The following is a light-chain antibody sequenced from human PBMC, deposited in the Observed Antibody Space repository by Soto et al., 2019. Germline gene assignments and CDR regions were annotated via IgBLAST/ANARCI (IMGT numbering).Light chain of an antibody. CDR1: SSEVGSYNL. Sequence: QSVLTQPASVSGSPGQSITISCTGTSSEVGSYNLVSWYQQHPGKAPKLMIYEVSKRPSGVSNRFSGSKSGNTASLTISGLQAEDEADYYCCSYAGSSTYYVFGTGTKDTDL. CDR3: CSYAGSSTYYV. J-gene: IGLJ1*01. V-gene: IGLV2-23*02. CDR2: EVS.